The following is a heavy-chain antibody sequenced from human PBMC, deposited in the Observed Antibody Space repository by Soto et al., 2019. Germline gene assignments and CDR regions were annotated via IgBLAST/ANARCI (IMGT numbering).Heavy chain of an antibody. D-gene: IGHD2-2*01. CDR1: GYTFTGYY. CDR3: ARERPTMGSSTSTYYGMDV. V-gene: IGHV1-2*02. Sequence: GASVKVSCKASGYTFTGYYMHWVRQAPGQGLEWMGWINPNSGGTNYAQKFQGRVTMTRDTSISTAYMELSRLRSDDTAVYYCARERPTMGSSTSTYYGMDVWGQGTTVTVSS. J-gene: IGHJ6*02. CDR2: INPNSGGT.